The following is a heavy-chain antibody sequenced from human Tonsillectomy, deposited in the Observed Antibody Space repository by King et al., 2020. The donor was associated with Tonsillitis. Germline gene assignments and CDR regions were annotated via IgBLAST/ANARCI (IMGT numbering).Heavy chain of an antibody. J-gene: IGHJ4*02. V-gene: IGHV3-21*01. CDR1: QFTFSSYT. CDR2: ISRSSIYI. D-gene: IGHD2-21*02. CDR3: AGRCLWPYCSGDSVDY. Sequence: VQLVDSGGGLVKPGGSLRLSCAASQFTFSSYTMNWVRQAPGKGLEWVSSISRSSIYIYYADSVKGRFTISRDNAKNTLYLQLNSRRAEDTAVYYCAGRCLWPYCSGDSVDYWGQGTLVTVSS.